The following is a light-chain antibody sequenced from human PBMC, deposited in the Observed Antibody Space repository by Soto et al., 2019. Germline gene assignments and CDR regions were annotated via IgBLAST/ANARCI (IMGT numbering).Light chain of an antibody. Sequence: DIQMTQSPSSLSASVGDRVSITCRASQSISSYLNWYQQRPGKAPKLLIYGASSLQSGVPSRFRGSGSGTDFTLTIRSLQPEDFATYYCQQSYSTVYTFGQGTQVDIK. CDR2: GAS. J-gene: IGKJ2*01. CDR1: QSISSY. V-gene: IGKV1-39*01. CDR3: QQSYSTVYT.